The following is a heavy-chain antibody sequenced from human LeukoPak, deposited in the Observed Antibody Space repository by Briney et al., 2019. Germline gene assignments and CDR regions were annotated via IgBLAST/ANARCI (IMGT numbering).Heavy chain of an antibody. CDR3: AREGTSGGLNWLDP. Sequence: TLSLTCTVSGGSISSGDYYWSWIRQPPGKGLEWIGHIYYSGSTYYNPSLKSRVTISVDTSKNQFSLKLSSVTAADTAVYYCAREGTSGGLNWLDPWGQGTLVTVSS. CDR1: GGSISSGDYY. CDR2: IYYSGST. J-gene: IGHJ5*02. D-gene: IGHD3-10*01. V-gene: IGHV4-30-4*01.